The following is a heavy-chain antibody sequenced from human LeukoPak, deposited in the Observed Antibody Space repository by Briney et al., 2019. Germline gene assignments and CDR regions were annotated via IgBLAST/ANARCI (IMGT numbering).Heavy chain of an antibody. CDR1: GFTFSSYS. J-gene: IGHJ4*02. Sequence: GGSLRLSCAASGFTFSSYSMNSVRQAPGEGLEWVSSISSSSSYIYYAESVKGRFTISRDNAKNSLYLQMNSLRAEDTAVYYWARFPRSMVRGVITHDYWGQGTLVTVSS. D-gene: IGHD3-10*01. V-gene: IGHV3-21*01. CDR2: ISSSSSYI. CDR3: ARFPRSMVRGVITHDY.